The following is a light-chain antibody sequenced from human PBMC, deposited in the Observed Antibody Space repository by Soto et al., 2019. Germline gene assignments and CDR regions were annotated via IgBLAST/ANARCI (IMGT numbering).Light chain of an antibody. V-gene: IGKV2-28*01. Sequence: DIVLTQSPLSLPVTPGEPASISCRSSQTLLYRNGNNYLDWYLQKPGQSPQVLIYLSANRASGVPDRFSGSGSGTDFTLKISRVEAEDVGVYYCMQDLQTPLTFGGGTKVEIK. CDR3: MQDLQTPLT. CDR1: QTLLYRNGNNY. CDR2: LSA. J-gene: IGKJ4*01.